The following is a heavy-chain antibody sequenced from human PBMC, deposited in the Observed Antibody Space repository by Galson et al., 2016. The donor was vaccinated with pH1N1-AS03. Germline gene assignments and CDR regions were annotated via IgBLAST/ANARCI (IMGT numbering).Heavy chain of an antibody. CDR2: IIAILGIT. Sequence: SVKVSCKASGDTFSSDAISWVRQAPGQGLEWMGRIIAILGITDYAQKFQGRVTITADKSTSTAYMELSSLRSEDTAVYYCARDTSTTATTHFDCWGQGTLVTISS. J-gene: IGHJ4*02. CDR3: ARDTSTTATTHFDC. V-gene: IGHV1-69*04. CDR1: GDTFSSDA. D-gene: IGHD4-17*01.